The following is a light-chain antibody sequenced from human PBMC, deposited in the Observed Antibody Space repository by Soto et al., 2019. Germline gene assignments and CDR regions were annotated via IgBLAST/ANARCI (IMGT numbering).Light chain of an antibody. CDR1: QSVLYSSNNKNY. CDR2: WAS. CDR3: QQGYRSPFT. V-gene: IGKV4-1*01. J-gene: IGKJ2*01. Sequence: DIVMTQSPDSLAVSLGERATVNCKSSQSVLYSSNNKNYLAWYQQKPGQPPKLLIYWASTRESGVPARFRGAGSATDFTLTISSLQAEDVAVYYCQQGYRSPFTFGQGTKVGIK.